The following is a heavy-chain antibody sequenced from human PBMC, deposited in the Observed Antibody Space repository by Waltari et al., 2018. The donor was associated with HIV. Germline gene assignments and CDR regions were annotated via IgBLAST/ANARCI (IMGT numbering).Heavy chain of an antibody. V-gene: IGHV3-74*01. CDR3: ASLYNYVWGSPPPFDY. D-gene: IGHD3-16*01. CDR2: VNSDVSSQ. Sequence: EVQLVESGGGLVQPGGSLRLSCAASGFTFSSYWMHWVRQAPGKGLVWVAQVNSDVSSQNYADSVKCRFTSSRDKAKNTVYLQMNSLRAEDTALYYCASLYNYVWGSPPPFDYWGQGTLVTVSS. J-gene: IGHJ4*02. CDR1: GFTFSSYW.